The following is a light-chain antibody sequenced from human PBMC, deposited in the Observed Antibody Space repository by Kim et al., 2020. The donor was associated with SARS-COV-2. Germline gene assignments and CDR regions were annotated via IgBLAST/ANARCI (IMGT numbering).Light chain of an antibody. CDR1: QGISTY. CDR2: DAS. Sequence: ASTGDRVTITCRASQGISTYLAWYQQKPGKGPKLLIYDASTLQGGVPSRFSGSGSGTDFSLSISDLQSEDFATYYCQQYASFPQTFGGGTKVDIK. CDR3: QQYASFPQT. J-gene: IGKJ4*01. V-gene: IGKV1-8*01.